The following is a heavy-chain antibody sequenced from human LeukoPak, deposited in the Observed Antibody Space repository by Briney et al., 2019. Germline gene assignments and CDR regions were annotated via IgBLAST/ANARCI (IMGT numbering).Heavy chain of an antibody. CDR3: ARDRSSSSLDNWFDP. CDR2: XNSDGSST. J-gene: IGHJ5*02. CDR1: GFTFSSYW. V-gene: IGHV3-74*01. Sequence: GGSLRLSCAASGFTFSSYWMHWVRQAPGKGXXXXXXXNSDGSSTSYADSVKGRFTISRDNAKNTLYLQMNSLRAEDTAVYYCARDRSSSSLDNWFDPWGQGTLVTVSS. D-gene: IGHD6-6*01.